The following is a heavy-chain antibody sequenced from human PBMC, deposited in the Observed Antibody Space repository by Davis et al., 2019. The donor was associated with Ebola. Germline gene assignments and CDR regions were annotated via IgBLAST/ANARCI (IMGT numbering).Heavy chain of an antibody. CDR3: ARPGSGWLYFDY. Sequence: SETLSLTCTVSGGSISSSSDYWGWIRQPPGKGLEWIGSIYYSGSTYYNPSLKSRVTISVVTSKNQFSLKLSSVTAADTAVYYCARPGSGWLYFDYWGQGTLVTVSS. V-gene: IGHV4-39*01. D-gene: IGHD6-19*01. CDR1: GGSISSSSDY. J-gene: IGHJ4*02. CDR2: IYYSGST.